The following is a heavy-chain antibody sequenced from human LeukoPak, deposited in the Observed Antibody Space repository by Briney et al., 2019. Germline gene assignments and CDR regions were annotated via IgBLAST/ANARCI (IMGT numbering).Heavy chain of an antibody. CDR2: VYYNGNS. CDR3: AGLHFASAEEFDP. V-gene: IGHV4-59*08. CDR1: GGSLNGHW. D-gene: IGHD6-25*01. J-gene: IGHJ5*02. Sequence: SETLSLTCTVSGGSLNGHWWSWIRQPPGKGLEWVGYVYYNGNSIYHPSLNGRVSISLDTTKNQFSLNMPSVTAADTDVYSCAGLHFASAEEFDPWGQGTLVTVSS.